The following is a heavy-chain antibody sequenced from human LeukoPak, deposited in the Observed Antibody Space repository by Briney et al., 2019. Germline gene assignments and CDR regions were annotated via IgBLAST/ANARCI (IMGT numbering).Heavy chain of an antibody. J-gene: IGHJ4*02. Sequence: ASVKVSCKASGYSFTGYYMHWVRQAPGQGREWMGWINPNSGGTKYAQKFKGRVTMTRDTSISTAYMELSRRRSDDTAVYYCARVDTAMVAGGGDYWGQGTLVTVSS. CDR3: ARVDTAMVAGGGDY. V-gene: IGHV1-2*02. CDR1: GYSFTGYY. D-gene: IGHD5-18*01. CDR2: INPNSGGT.